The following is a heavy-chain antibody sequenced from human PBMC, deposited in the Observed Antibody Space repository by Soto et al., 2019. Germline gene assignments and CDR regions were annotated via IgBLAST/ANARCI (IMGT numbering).Heavy chain of an antibody. Sequence: SETLSLTCAVYGGSFSGYYWSWIRQPPGKGLEWIGEINHSGSTNYNPSLKSRVTISVDTSKNQFSLKLSSVTAADTAVYYCATGRRGYYGSGSTRANWFDPWGQGTLVTVSS. V-gene: IGHV4-34*01. CDR1: GGSFSGYY. CDR3: ATGRRGYYGSGSTRANWFDP. J-gene: IGHJ5*02. D-gene: IGHD3-10*01. CDR2: INHSGST.